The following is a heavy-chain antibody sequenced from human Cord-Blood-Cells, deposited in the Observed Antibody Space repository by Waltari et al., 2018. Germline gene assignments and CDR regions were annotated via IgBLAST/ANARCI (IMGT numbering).Heavy chain of an antibody. CDR2: INHSGST. V-gene: IGHV4-34*01. D-gene: IGHD3-22*01. Sequence: QVQLHQWGPGLMRPSSTLSLTCAVHGGAVSGYSCSRVRLPSGKGLVWIGEINHSGSTNYNPSLKSRVTISVDTSKNQFSLKLSSVTAADTAVYYCARGGGLYYYDSSGFDYWGQGTLVTVSS. J-gene: IGHJ4*02. CDR1: GGAVSGYS. CDR3: ARGGGLYYYDSSGFDY.